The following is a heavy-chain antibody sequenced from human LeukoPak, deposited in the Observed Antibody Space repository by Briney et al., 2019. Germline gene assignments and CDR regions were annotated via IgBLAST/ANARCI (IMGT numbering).Heavy chain of an antibody. D-gene: IGHD5-18*01. Sequence: PGGSLRLSCAASGFTFSDYYMSWIRQAPGKGLEWVSYISSSGSTIYYADSVKGRFTISRDNAKNSLYLQMNSLRAEDTAVYYCATTRRGYSYGTNWFDPWGQGTLVTVSS. CDR3: ATTRRGYSYGTNWFDP. J-gene: IGHJ5*02. CDR2: ISSSGSTI. CDR1: GFTFSDYY. V-gene: IGHV3-11*04.